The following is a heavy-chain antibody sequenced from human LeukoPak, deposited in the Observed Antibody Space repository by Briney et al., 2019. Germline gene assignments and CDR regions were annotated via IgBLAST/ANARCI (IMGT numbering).Heavy chain of an antibody. CDR3: ARGGSILWWLTRSGYFQH. D-gene: IGHD2-21*01. CDR2: INHSGST. CDR1: GGSFSGYY. J-gene: IGHJ1*01. V-gene: IGHV4-34*01. Sequence: SETLSLTCAVYGGSFSGYYWSWIRQPPGKGLEWIGEINHSGSTNYNPSLKSRVTISVDTSKNQFSLKLSSVTAADTAVYYCARGGSILWWLTRSGYFQHWGQGTLVTVSS.